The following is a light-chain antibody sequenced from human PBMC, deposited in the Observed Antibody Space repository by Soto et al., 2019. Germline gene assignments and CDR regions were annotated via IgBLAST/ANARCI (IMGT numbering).Light chain of an antibody. V-gene: IGKV3-11*01. J-gene: IGKJ4*01. Sequence: EIVLTQSPATLSLSPGERATLSCRASQSVSSFLAWYQQKPGQAPRILIYDASNRATGIPARFSGSGSGTDFTLTISSLEPEDFAVYYCQQRSNWQVTFGGGTKVEIK. CDR2: DAS. CDR3: QQRSNWQVT. CDR1: QSVSSF.